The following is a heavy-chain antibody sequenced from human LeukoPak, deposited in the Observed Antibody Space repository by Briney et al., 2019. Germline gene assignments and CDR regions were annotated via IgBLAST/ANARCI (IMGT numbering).Heavy chain of an antibody. V-gene: IGHV1-18*01. Sequence: ASVKVSCKASGYTFTSYGISWVRQAPGQGLEWMGWISAYNGNTNYAQKLQGRVTMTTDTSTSTAYMELRSLRSDDTAVYYCAREGGSEIAADGGAFDYWGQGTLVTVSS. CDR3: AREGGSEIAADGGAFDY. CDR2: ISAYNGNT. CDR1: GYTFTSYG. J-gene: IGHJ4*02. D-gene: IGHD6-13*01.